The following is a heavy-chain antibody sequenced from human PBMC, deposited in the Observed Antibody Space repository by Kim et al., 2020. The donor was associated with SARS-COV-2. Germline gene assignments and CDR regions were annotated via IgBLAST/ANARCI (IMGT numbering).Heavy chain of an antibody. CDR2: ISGSGGT. CDR3: AGTDAEAPL. CDR1: GFIFRNYA. Sequence: GGSLRLSCAASGFIFRNYALSWVRQAPGKGLEWSSAISGSGGTYYGDAGKGRFTISRDNSKNTLYLQMNSRRVEDTALYYCAGTDAEAPLWGQGTLVTVSS. J-gene: IGHJ4*02. D-gene: IGHD1-1*01. V-gene: IGHV3-23*01.